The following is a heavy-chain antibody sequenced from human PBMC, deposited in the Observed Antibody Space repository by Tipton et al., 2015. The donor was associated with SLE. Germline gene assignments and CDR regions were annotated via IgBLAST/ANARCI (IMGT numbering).Heavy chain of an antibody. CDR1: GGSISNFY. V-gene: IGHV4-59*01. CDR2: VHKSGTT. D-gene: IGHD1-1*01. Sequence: GLVKPSETLSLTCTVSGGSISNFYWTWIRQPPGKGLEWIGDVHKSGTTNYNPSLKSRVTISLGTSTNQFSLRLSSVTAADTAVYFCTRSLYDTNWFWFDPWGQGTLVIVSS. CDR3: TRSLYDTNWFWFDP. J-gene: IGHJ5*02.